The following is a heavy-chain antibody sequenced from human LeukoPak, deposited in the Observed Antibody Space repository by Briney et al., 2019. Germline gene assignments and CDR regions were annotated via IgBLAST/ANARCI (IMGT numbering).Heavy chain of an antibody. Sequence: SETLSLTCTVSGYSISSGYYWGWIRQPPGKGLEWIGTIFHSGSTFYNPSLKSRVTISVDTSKNQFSLKLSSVTAADTAVYYCARDRKWWLPSQSGYYMDVWGKGTTVTVSS. CDR2: IFHSGST. V-gene: IGHV4-38-2*02. J-gene: IGHJ6*03. D-gene: IGHD2-15*01. CDR3: ARDRKWWLPSQSGYYMDV. CDR1: GYSISSGYY.